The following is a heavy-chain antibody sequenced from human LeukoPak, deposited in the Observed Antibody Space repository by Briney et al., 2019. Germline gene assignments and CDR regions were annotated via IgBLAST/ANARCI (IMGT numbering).Heavy chain of an antibody. D-gene: IGHD6-13*01. V-gene: IGHV7-4-1*02. CDR1: GYTFTSYA. J-gene: IGHJ5*02. Sequence: ASVKVSCKASGYTFTSYAMNWVRQAPGQGLEWMGWINANTGNPTYAQGFTGRFVFSLDTSVSTAYLQISSLKAEDTAVYYCARDLGSSSWYSKNWFDPWGQGTLVTASS. CDR2: INANTGNP. CDR3: ARDLGSSSWYSKNWFDP.